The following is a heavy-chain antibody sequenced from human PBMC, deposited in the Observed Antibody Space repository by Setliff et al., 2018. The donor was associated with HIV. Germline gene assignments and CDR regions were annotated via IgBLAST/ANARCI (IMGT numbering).Heavy chain of an antibody. CDR3: AKQGYSDSLYAFDV. D-gene: IGHD1-26*01. V-gene: IGHV1-2*06. CDR2: IHPNTGST. CDR1: GYTFTAYY. Sequence: SSVKVSCKTSGYTFTAYYIYWVRQAPGHGLELMGRIHPNTGSTNYLQEFQGRVTITRDTSMSTVYMALTGLTSDDTAVYYCAKQGYSDSLYAFDVWGQGTMVTVSS. J-gene: IGHJ3*01.